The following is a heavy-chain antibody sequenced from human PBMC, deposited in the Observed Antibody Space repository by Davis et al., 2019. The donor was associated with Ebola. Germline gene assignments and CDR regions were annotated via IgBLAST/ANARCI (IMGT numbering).Heavy chain of an antibody. CDR3: ARDHDYGGNSADY. CDR2: ISSSSSYA. Sequence: GESLKISCAASGFTFSDYYMSWIRQAPGKGLEWVSYISSSSSYANYADSVKGRFTISRDNAKNSLYLQMNSLRAEDTAVYYCARDHDYGGNSADYWGQGTLVTVSS. V-gene: IGHV3-11*06. J-gene: IGHJ4*02. CDR1: GFTFSDYY. D-gene: IGHD4-23*01.